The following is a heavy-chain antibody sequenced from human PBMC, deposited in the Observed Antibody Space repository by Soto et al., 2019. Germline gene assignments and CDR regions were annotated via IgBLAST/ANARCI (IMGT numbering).Heavy chain of an antibody. CDR1: RGIVNTNV. CDR3: AIATSWSDALRI. D-gene: IGHD3-3*01. CDR2: IVPFNDLA. V-gene: IGHV1-69*02. Sequence: VQSATEMRKPGSSVKVSCTASRGIVNTNVINWVRQAPGQGPEWMGKIVPFNDLAVYGEKFKDRVIITADRSTSYYDMEVSSLRSEDTAIYYCAIATSWSDALRIWAPGTKV. J-gene: IGHJ3*02.